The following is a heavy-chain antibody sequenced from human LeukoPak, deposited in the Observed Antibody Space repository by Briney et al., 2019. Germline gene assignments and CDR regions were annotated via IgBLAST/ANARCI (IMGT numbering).Heavy chain of an antibody. V-gene: IGHV4-34*01. Sequence: SETLSLTCAVYGGSFSGYYWSWIRQPPGKGLEWIGEINHSGSTNYNPSLKSRVTISVDTSKNQFSLKLSSVTAADTAVYYCAGGARWLQRHFDYWGQGTLVTVSS. CDR2: INHSGST. CDR3: AGGARWLQRHFDY. CDR1: GGSFSGYY. J-gene: IGHJ4*02. D-gene: IGHD5-24*01.